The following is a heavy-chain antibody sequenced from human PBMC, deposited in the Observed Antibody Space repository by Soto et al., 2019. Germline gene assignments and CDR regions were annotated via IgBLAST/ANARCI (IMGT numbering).Heavy chain of an antibody. Sequence: AAVKVSCKASGYTFTGYYMHWVRQAPGQGLEWMGWINPNSGGTNYAQKFQGRVTMTRDTSISTAYMELSRLRSDDTAVYYCARDLPYLRFLEWLPTPHGMDVWGQGTTVTVSS. CDR2: INPNSGGT. D-gene: IGHD3-3*01. CDR3: ARDLPYLRFLEWLPTPHGMDV. J-gene: IGHJ6*02. CDR1: GYTFTGYY. V-gene: IGHV1-2*02.